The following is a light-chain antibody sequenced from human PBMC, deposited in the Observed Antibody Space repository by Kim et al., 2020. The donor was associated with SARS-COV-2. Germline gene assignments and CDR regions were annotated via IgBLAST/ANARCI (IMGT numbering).Light chain of an antibody. Sequence: GHSITIACTGTSRDVGGYNSVSWYQQRPGTAPQLMIYEVSHRPTGISNRFSGSKSDNTASLTISALQAEDEADYYCSSFSSSSTRVFGTGTKVTVL. V-gene: IGLV2-14*01. J-gene: IGLJ1*01. CDR1: SRDVGGYNS. CDR2: EVS. CDR3: SSFSSSSTRV.